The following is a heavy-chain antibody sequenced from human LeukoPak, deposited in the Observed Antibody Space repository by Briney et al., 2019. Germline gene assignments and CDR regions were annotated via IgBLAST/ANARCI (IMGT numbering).Heavy chain of an antibody. D-gene: IGHD6-13*01. CDR2: IYSSGST. CDR3: AMAYSSSWFYFDY. V-gene: IGHV4-59*13. Sequence: PSETLSLTCTVSGGSIRGYFWTWIRQPPGKGLEWIGYIYSSGSTNYNPSLKSRVTIAVDTSKNQFSLRLSSVTAADTAVYYCAMAYSSSWFYFDYWGQGTLVTASS. CDR1: GGSIRGYF. J-gene: IGHJ4*02.